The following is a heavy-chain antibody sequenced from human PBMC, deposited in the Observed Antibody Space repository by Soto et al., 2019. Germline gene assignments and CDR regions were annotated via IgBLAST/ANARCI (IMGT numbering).Heavy chain of an antibody. Sequence: QVQLVESGGGVVQPGRSLRLSCAASGFTFSSYGMHWVRQAPGKGLEWVAVISYDGSNKYYADSVKGRFTISRDNSKNTLYLQMNSLRAEDTAVYYCAKVGPPSDTAMVWGYFDYWGQGTLVTVSS. CDR2: ISYDGSNK. V-gene: IGHV3-30*18. J-gene: IGHJ4*02. CDR1: GFTFSSYG. CDR3: AKVGPPSDTAMVWGYFDY. D-gene: IGHD5-18*01.